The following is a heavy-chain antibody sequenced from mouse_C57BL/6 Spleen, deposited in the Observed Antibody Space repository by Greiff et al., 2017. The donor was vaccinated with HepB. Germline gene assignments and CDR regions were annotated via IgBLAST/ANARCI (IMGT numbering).Heavy chain of an antibody. CDR2: IYPGSGST. Sequence: VQLQQPGAELVKPGASVKMSCKASGYTFTSYWITWVKQRPGQGLEWIGDIYPGSGSTNYNEKFKSKATLTVDTSSSTAYMQLSSLTSEDSAVYYCATSEDYSNYFDYWGQGTTLTVSS. CDR3: ATSEDYSNYFDY. V-gene: IGHV1-55*01. CDR1: GYTFTSYW. D-gene: IGHD2-5*01. J-gene: IGHJ2*01.